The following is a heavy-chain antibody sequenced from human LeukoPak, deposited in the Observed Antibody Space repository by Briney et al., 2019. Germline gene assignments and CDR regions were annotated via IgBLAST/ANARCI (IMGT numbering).Heavy chain of an antibody. CDR1: GFTFSSYA. CDR3: ARGVVGIIPLDF. CDR2: IYAEAST. V-gene: IGHV3-23*03. Sequence: GGSLRLSCAASGFTFSSYAMSWVRQAPGKGLEWVSLIYAEASTYYADSVKGRFTISRDNSKNTLYLQMNSLRAEDTAIYYCARGVVGIIPLDFWSQGTLVTVSS. J-gene: IGHJ4*02. D-gene: IGHD3-10*01.